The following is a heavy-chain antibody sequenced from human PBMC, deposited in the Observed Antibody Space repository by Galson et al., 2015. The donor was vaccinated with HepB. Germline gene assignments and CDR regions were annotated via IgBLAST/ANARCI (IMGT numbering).Heavy chain of an antibody. V-gene: IGHV3-30*18. CDR3: AKEGMWELLGHYYYYYGMDV. J-gene: IGHJ6*02. D-gene: IGHD1-26*01. Sequence: SLRLSCAASGFTFSSYGMHWVRQAPGKGLEWVAVISYDGSNKYYADSVKGRFTISRDNSKNTLYLQMNSLRAEDTAVYYCAKEGMWELLGHYYYYYGMDVWGQGTTVTVSS. CDR2: ISYDGSNK. CDR1: GFTFSSYG.